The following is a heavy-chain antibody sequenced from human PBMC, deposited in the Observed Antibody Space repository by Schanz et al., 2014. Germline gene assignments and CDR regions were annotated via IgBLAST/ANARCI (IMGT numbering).Heavy chain of an antibody. Sequence: EVQLVESGGGLVKPGGSLRLSCAASGFTFSSSSMNWVRQAPGKGLEWVSSIGSSSTYIFYSDSVKGRFTISRDNAKNSLYLQMNSLRAEDTAVYYCARGRARQLVHWFDPWGQGTLVTVSS. CDR1: GFTFSSSS. CDR2: IGSSSTYI. CDR3: ARGRARQLVHWFDP. J-gene: IGHJ5*02. D-gene: IGHD6-13*01. V-gene: IGHV3-21*01.